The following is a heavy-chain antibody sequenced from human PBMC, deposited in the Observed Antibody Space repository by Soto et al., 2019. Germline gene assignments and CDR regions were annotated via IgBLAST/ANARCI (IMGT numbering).Heavy chain of an antibody. V-gene: IGHV1-8*01. J-gene: IGHJ6*02. D-gene: IGHD6-13*01. Sequence: QVQLVQSGAEVKKPGASVKVSCKASGYTFTSYDINWVRQATGQGLEWMGWMNPNSGNTGYAQKFQGRVTMTRNTSISTAYMELSSLRSEDTAVYYCARGPRFQSSLAYYYYGMDVWGQGTTVTVSS. CDR3: ARGPRFQSSLAYYYYGMDV. CDR1: GYTFTSYD. CDR2: MNPNSGNT.